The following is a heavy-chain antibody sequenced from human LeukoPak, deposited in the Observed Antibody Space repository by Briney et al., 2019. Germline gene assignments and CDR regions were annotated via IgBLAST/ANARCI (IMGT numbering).Heavy chain of an antibody. CDR2: INPNSGNT. Sequence: ASVKVSCKASGYTFTGYYMHWVRQAPGQGLEWMGWINPNSGNTGYAQKFQGRVTMTRNTSISTAYMELSSLRSEDTAVYYCAREGSPDYYGSGSYRTRWFDPWGQGTLVTVSS. CDR3: AREGSPDYYGSGSYRTRWFDP. CDR1: GYTFTGYY. D-gene: IGHD3-10*01. J-gene: IGHJ5*02. V-gene: IGHV1-8*02.